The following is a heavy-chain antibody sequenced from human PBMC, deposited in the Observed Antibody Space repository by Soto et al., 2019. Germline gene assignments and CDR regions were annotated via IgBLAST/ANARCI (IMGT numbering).Heavy chain of an antibody. CDR2: FDPEDGET. CDR1: GGTFSSYA. D-gene: IGHD5-12*01. V-gene: IGHV1-24*01. Sequence: ASVKVSCKASGGTFSSYAISWVRQAPGKGLEWMGGFDPEDGETIYAQKFQGRVTMTEDTSTDTAYMELSSLRSEDTAVYYCATAVALATIIGYFDYWGQGTLVTVSS. CDR3: ATAVALATIIGYFDY. J-gene: IGHJ4*02.